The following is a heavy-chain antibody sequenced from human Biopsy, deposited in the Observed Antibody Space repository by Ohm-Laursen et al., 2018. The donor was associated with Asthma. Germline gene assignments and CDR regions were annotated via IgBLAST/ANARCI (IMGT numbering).Heavy chain of an antibody. CDR3: ARKAGSCISRTCYSLDF. V-gene: IGHV1-69*01. CDR2: INSGFGTT. D-gene: IGHD2-2*01. J-gene: IGHJ4*02. Sequence: SSVKVSCKSPGGTFNTYVIGWVRQAPGQGLEWMGGINSGFGTTTYPQKFQDRVTITADDSTSTVYMELSSLRSEDTAVYYCARKAGSCISRTCYSLDFWGQGTLVTVSS. CDR1: GGTFNTYV.